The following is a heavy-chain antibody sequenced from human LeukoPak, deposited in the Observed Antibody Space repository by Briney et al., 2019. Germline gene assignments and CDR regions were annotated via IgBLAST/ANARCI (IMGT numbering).Heavy chain of an antibody. Sequence: GESLKISCKGSGYSFTSYWIGWVRQMPGEGLEWMGIIYPGDSDTRYSPSFQGQVTISADKSISTAYLQWSSLKASDTAMYYCARYYYGSGTNNWFDPWGQGTLVTVSS. CDR1: GYSFTSYW. V-gene: IGHV5-51*01. CDR3: ARYYYGSGTNNWFDP. J-gene: IGHJ5*02. CDR2: IYPGDSDT. D-gene: IGHD3-10*01.